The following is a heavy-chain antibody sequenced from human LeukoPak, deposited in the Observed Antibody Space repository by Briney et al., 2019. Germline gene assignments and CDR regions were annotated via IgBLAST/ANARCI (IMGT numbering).Heavy chain of an antibody. J-gene: IGHJ4*02. D-gene: IGHD6-19*01. CDR2: ISYDGSNK. CDR3: ARDSWSSGWYPSYYFDY. Sequence: SGGSLRLSCAASGFTISSYAMHWVRQPPGKGLEWVAVISYDGSNKYYADSVKGRFTISRDNSKNTLYLQMNSLRAEDTAVYYCARDSWSSGWYPSYYFDYWGQGTLVTVSS. V-gene: IGHV3-30*04. CDR1: GFTISSYA.